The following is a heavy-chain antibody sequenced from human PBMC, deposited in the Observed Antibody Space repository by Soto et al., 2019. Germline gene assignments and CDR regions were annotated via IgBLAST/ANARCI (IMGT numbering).Heavy chain of an antibody. CDR2: IKSTDTGGTP. Sequence: HLAESGGGLVKPGGSLRLSCAASGFTFKDAWMSWVRQAPGKGLEWVGHIKSTDTGGTPDYAAPVRGRFTISKDGSEDILYLQMNGLKTEDTGPYFCTWHLDIWGQGTSVIVSS. CDR3: TWHLDI. CDR1: GFTFKDAW. V-gene: IGHV3-15*01. J-gene: IGHJ6*02.